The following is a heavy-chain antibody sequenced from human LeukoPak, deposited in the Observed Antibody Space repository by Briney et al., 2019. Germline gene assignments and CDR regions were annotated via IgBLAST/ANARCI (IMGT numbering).Heavy chain of an antibody. J-gene: IGHJ4*02. CDR2: IKSETDGGPT. CDR1: GFLFRNAR. D-gene: IGHD3-16*02. CDR3: TTDTRDDYVWGSYRYTTPWIDY. V-gene: IGHV3-15*01. Sequence: GGPLRLSCAACGFLFRNARMRWVRHAPGKGLEWVGRIKSETDGGPTDYAAPVKGRFTISRDDSKNTLYLQMNSLKTEDTAVYYCTTDTRDDYVWGSYRYTTPWIDYWGQGTLVTVSS.